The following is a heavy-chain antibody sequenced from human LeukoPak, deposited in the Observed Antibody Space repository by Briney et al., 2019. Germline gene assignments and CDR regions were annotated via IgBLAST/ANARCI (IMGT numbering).Heavy chain of an antibody. CDR1: GGSFSGYY. Sequence: SETLSLTCGVYGGSFSGYYWSWIRQPPGKGLEWIGEINDSGRSNYKSSLKSRVTISEDTSKNQFSLKLSSVTAADTAVYYCARDGGYGAFDIWGQGTTVTVSS. D-gene: IGHD1-26*01. V-gene: IGHV4-34*01. J-gene: IGHJ3*02. CDR3: ARDGGYGAFDI. CDR2: INDSGRS.